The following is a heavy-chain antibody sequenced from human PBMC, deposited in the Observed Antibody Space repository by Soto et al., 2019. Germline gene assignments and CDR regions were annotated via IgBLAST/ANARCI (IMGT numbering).Heavy chain of an antibody. CDR1: GFTFSSYS. CDR2: ISSSSSYI. J-gene: IGHJ4*02. V-gene: IGHV3-21*01. D-gene: IGHD5-18*01. CDR3: ARYSYGSRGPFDY. Sequence: GGSLRLSCAASGFTFSSYSMNWVRQAPGKGLEWVSSISSSSSYIYYADSVKGRFTISRDNAKNSLYLQMNSLRAEDTAVYYCARYSYGSRGPFDYWGQGTLVTVSS.